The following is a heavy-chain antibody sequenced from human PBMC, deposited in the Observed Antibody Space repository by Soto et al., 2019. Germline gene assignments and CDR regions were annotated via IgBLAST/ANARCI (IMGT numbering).Heavy chain of an antibody. Sequence: QVQLVESGGGVVQPGRSLRLSCAASGFTFSSYGMHWVRQAPGKGLEWVAVIWYDGSNKYYADSVKGRFTISRDNSKNPLYLQMNSLRAEDTAVYYCAREVRWVVAPLDYWGQGTLVTVSS. V-gene: IGHV3-33*01. CDR3: AREVRWVVAPLDY. CDR1: GFTFSSYG. D-gene: IGHD2-15*01. J-gene: IGHJ4*02. CDR2: IWYDGSNK.